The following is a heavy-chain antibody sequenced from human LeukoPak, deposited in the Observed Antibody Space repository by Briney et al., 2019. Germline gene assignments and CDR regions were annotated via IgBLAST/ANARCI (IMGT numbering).Heavy chain of an antibody. CDR2: IKSKTDGGPT. J-gene: IGHJ4*02. Sequence: GWSLPLTCLASRFTHSNAWLSALRPATAKGVDWVGRIKSKTDGGPTDYAAPVKGRFTISRDDSKNTLYLQMNSLKTEDTAVYYCTTATGSYTSIDYWGQGTLVTVSS. CDR1: RFTHSNAW. D-gene: IGHD3-10*01. V-gene: IGHV3-15*01. CDR3: TTATGSYTSIDY.